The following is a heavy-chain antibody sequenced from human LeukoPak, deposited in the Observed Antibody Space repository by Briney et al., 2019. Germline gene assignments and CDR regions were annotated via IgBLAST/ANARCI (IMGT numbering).Heavy chain of an antibody. CDR1: GYRFTSYW. Sequence: GESLRISCKGSGYRFTSYWISWVRQLPGKGLEWMGRIDPSDSYTNYSPSFQGHVTISADKSISTAYLQWSSLKASDTAMYYCARGITMVRGVDNWFDPWGQGTLVTVSS. D-gene: IGHD3-10*01. CDR2: IDPSDSYT. CDR3: ARGITMVRGVDNWFDP. J-gene: IGHJ5*02. V-gene: IGHV5-10-1*01.